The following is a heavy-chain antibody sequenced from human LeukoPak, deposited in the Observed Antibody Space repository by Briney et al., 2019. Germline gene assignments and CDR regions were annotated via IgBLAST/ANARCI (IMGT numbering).Heavy chain of an antibody. CDR2: IYHSGST. CDR3: ARGGSVTFGGVIEGSFDY. J-gene: IGHJ4*02. Sequence: PSQTLSLTCAVSGGSISSGGYSWSWIRQPPGKGLEWIGYIYHSGSTYYNPSLKSRVTISVDRSKNQFSLKLSSVTAADTAVYYCARGGSVTFGGVIEGSFDYWGQGTLVTVSS. V-gene: IGHV4-30-2*01. CDR1: GGSISSGGYS. D-gene: IGHD3-16*02.